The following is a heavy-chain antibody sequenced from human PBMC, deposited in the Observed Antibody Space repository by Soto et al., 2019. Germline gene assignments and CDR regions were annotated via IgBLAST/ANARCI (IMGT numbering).Heavy chain of an antibody. CDR1: GGSITTNC. CDR2: IYHSGTT. D-gene: IGHD6-19*01. Sequence: QVHLQESGPGLVNPSGTLSLTCAVSGGSITTNCWRWVRQPPGKGLEWIGEIYHSGTTNYNPSIRGLVTISVDKSNNQFSLNLNSVTAADSAIYYCARHIAVPRTRGFDYWGQGKLVTVSS. V-gene: IGHV4-4*02. CDR3: ARHIAVPRTRGFDY. J-gene: IGHJ4*02.